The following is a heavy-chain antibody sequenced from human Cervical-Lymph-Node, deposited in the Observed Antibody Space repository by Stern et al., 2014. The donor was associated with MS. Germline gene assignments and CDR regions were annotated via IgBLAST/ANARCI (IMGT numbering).Heavy chain of an antibody. D-gene: IGHD5-12*01. CDR1: GFTFSSYA. CDR2: ISGSGTST. Sequence: EVQLEESGGVVVQPGGSLRLSCAASGFTFSSYAMSWVRQAPGKGLEWVSAISGSGTSTYYADSVKGRFTIARDNSKNPLYLQMNSLRAEDTAVYYCANNIVATQDFDYWGQGTLVTVSS. CDR3: ANNIVATQDFDY. J-gene: IGHJ4*02. V-gene: IGHV3-23*04.